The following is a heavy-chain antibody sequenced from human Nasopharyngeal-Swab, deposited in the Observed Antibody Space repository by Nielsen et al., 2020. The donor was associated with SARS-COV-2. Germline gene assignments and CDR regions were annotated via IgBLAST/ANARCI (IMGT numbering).Heavy chain of an antibody. Sequence: GGSMRLSCASSGFTFSSYWMSLVRQSPGKGLELVANLKQDGSEKYYVDSGKGRFTISRDNAKNSLYLQLNSLRDEATVVYYCARDRDYAGAFDIWGQGTMVTVSS. V-gene: IGHV3-7*01. J-gene: IGHJ3*02. D-gene: IGHD4/OR15-4a*01. CDR1: GFTFSSYW. CDR2: LKQDGSEK. CDR3: ARDRDYAGAFDI.